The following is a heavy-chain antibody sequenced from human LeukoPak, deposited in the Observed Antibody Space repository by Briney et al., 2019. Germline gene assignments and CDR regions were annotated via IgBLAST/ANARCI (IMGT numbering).Heavy chain of an antibody. Sequence: GGSLRLSCATSGFTFMKFGMHWVREAPGKGLEWVAGVSYDGSNKYYADSVKGRFTISRDNSKNTLYLQMNSLRAEDTAVYYCAKSGGSNLNWFDPWGQGTLVTVSS. D-gene: IGHD4-11*01. V-gene: IGHV3-30*18. CDR1: GFTFMKFG. CDR3: AKSGGSNLNWFDP. CDR2: VSYDGSNK. J-gene: IGHJ5*02.